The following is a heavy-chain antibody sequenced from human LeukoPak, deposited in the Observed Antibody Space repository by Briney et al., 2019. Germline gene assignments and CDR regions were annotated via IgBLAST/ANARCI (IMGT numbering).Heavy chain of an antibody. CDR3: GREADSGTYARYGMDV. CDR2: IYYSGST. D-gene: IGHD1-26*01. V-gene: IGHV4-31*03. Sequence: SETLSLTCTVSGVSISSGGYHWSWIRQRPEKGLEWIGYIYYSGSTYYNPSLKSRVSISVDTSKNQFSLKLNSVTVADTAVYYCGREADSGTYARYGMDVWGQGTTVTVSS. J-gene: IGHJ6*02. CDR1: GVSISSGGYH.